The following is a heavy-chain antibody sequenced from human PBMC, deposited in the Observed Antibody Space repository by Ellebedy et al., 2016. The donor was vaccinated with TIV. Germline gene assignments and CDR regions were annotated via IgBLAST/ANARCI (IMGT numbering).Heavy chain of an antibody. J-gene: IGHJ4*02. CDR2: SDSDGSNS. D-gene: IGHD6-19*01. CDR1: GFIFSSYW. Sequence: GESLKISCAASGFIFSSYWMHWVRQAPGKGLMWVSRSDSDGSNSGYADIVKGRFTIARDNAKNTLYLQMNSLRAEDTAVYYCAKEGDSSGWSYYFDYWGQGTLVTVSS. V-gene: IGHV3-74*01. CDR3: AKEGDSSGWSYYFDY.